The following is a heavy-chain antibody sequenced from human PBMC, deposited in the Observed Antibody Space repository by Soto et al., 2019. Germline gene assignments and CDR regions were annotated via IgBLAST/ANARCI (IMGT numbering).Heavy chain of an antibody. V-gene: IGHV1-2*04. CDR3: ALLWFGELRKNAFGI. CDR1: GYTFTGYY. Sequence: ASVKVSCKASGYTFTGYYMHWVRQAPGQGLEWMGWINPNSGGTNYAQKFQGWVTMTRDTSISTAYMELSRLRSDDTAVYYCALLWFGELRKNAFGIWGQGTVVTVSS. J-gene: IGHJ3*02. D-gene: IGHD3-10*01. CDR2: INPNSGGT.